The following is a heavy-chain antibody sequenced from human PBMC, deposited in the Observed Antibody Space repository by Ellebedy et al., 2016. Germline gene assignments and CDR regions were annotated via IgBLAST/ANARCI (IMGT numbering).Heavy chain of an antibody. Sequence: ASVKVSXKASGYTFTSYGISWVRQAPGQGLEWMGWISAYNGNTNYAQKLQGRVTMTTDTSTSTAYMELRSLRSDDTAVYYCARGSSTSYTYYYGMDVWGQGTTVTVSS. CDR2: ISAYNGNT. CDR3: ARGSSTSYTYYYGMDV. CDR1: GYTFTSYG. V-gene: IGHV1-18*01. D-gene: IGHD2-2*01. J-gene: IGHJ6*02.